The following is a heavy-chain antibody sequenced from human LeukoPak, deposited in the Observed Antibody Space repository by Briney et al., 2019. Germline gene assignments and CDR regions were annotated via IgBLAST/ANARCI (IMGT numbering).Heavy chain of an antibody. D-gene: IGHD6-6*01. CDR2: MNPNSGNT. V-gene: IGHV1-8*01. CDR3: ARARKIEYSSLYRNYYYYGMDV. J-gene: IGHJ6*02. Sequence: ASVKVSCKASGYTFTSYDTNWVRQATGQGLEWMGWMNPNSGNTGYAQKFQGRVTMTRDTSISTAYMELSRLRSDDTAVYYCARARKIEYSSLYRNYYYYGMDVWGQGTTVTVSS. CDR1: GYTFTSYD.